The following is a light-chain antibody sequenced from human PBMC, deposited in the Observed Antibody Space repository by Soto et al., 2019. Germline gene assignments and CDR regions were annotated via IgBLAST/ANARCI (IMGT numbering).Light chain of an antibody. CDR2: AAS. Sequence: IQLTQSPSSLSASVGDRVTITCRASRGMSDSLAWYQQKPGKAPNLLIYAASTLQSGVPSRFSGSGSGTDFTLTITSLQPEDFSTYFCQQLNSFPYTFGQGTRLEI. CDR1: RGMSDS. V-gene: IGKV1-9*01. CDR3: QQLNSFPYT. J-gene: IGKJ2*01.